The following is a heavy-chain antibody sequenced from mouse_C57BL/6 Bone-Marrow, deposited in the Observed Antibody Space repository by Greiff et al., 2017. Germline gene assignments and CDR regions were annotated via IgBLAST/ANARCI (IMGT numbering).Heavy chain of an antibody. CDR2: IYPGSGST. V-gene: IGHV1-55*01. Sequence: VQRVEPGAELVKPGASVKMSCKASGYTFTSYWITWVKQRPGQGLEWIGDIYPGSGSTNYNEKFKGKATLTADKSSSTAYMQLSSLTSEDSAVYFCAREITTVVARDFDYWGQGTTLTVSS. D-gene: IGHD1-1*01. CDR1: GYTFTSYW. J-gene: IGHJ2*01. CDR3: AREITTVVARDFDY.